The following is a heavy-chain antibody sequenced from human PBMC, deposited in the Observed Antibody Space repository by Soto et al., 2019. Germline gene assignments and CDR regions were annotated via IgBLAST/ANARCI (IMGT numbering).Heavy chain of an antibody. D-gene: IGHD4-17*01. CDR2: ISYDGSNK. Sequence: GGSLRLSCAASGFTFSSYGMHWVRQAPGKGLEWVAVISYDGSNKYYADSVKGRFTISRDNSKNTLYLQMNSLRAEDTAVYYCAKDLRSTVVTQDFDYWGQGTLVTVSS. V-gene: IGHV3-30*18. CDR1: GFTFSSYG. CDR3: AKDLRSTVVTQDFDY. J-gene: IGHJ4*02.